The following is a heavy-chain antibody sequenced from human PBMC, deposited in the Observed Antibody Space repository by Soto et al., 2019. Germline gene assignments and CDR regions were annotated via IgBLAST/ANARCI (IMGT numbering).Heavy chain of an antibody. V-gene: IGHV3-23*01. J-gene: IGHJ4*02. D-gene: IGHD1-20*01. CDR2: VSGSGGST. Sequence: EVQLLESGGGLVQPGGSLRLSCAASGFTFSSYAMSWVRQAPWKGLEWISAVSGSGGSTYYADSVKGRFTIYRDNSKDTMYLPMNNLRAEDTAVYYCAKPPDYNWNDYWGQGTLVTVSS. CDR1: GFTFSSYA. CDR3: AKPPDYNWNDY.